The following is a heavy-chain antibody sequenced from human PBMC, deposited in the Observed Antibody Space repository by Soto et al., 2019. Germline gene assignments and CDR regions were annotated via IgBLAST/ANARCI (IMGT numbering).Heavy chain of an antibody. D-gene: IGHD3-3*01. Sequence: GESLKISCKGSGYSFTSYWIGWVRQRPGKGLEWMGIIYPGDSDTRYSPSFQGQVTISADKSISTAYLQWSSLKASDTAMYYCARRGIFGVGTYYYYYGMDVWGQGTTVTVSS. V-gene: IGHV5-51*01. CDR2: IYPGDSDT. CDR3: ARRGIFGVGTYYYYYGMDV. J-gene: IGHJ6*02. CDR1: GYSFTSYW.